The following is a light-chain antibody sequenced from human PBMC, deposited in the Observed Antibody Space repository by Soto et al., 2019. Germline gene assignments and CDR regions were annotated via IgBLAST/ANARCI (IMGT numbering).Light chain of an antibody. CDR2: GAS. Sequence: EIVLTQSPGTLSLSPGERATLSCRASQSLTSSYLAWYQQKPGQAPRLLISGASRRATGIPDRFSGAGSGTDFTLTISRLEPEDFALYYCQQHDILPITFGQGTRLEIK. J-gene: IGKJ5*01. CDR3: QQHDILPIT. V-gene: IGKV3-20*01. CDR1: QSLTSSY.